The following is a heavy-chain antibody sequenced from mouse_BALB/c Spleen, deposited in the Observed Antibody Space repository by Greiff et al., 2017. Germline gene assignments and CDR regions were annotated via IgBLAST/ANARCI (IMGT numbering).Heavy chain of an antibody. CDR1: GFTFSSFG. Sequence: DVHLVESGGGLVQPGGSRKLSCAASGFTFSSFGMHWVRQAPEKGLEWVAYISSGSSTIYYADTVKGRFTISRDNPKNTLFLQMTSLRSEDTAMYYCARSDDGYYWFAYWGQGTLVTVSA. CDR3: ARSDDGYYWFAY. CDR2: ISSGSSTI. J-gene: IGHJ3*01. V-gene: IGHV5-17*02. D-gene: IGHD2-3*01.